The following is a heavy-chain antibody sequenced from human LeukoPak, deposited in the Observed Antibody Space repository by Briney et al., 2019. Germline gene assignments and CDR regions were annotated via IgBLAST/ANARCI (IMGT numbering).Heavy chain of an antibody. CDR1: GFTISSYA. D-gene: IGHD6-19*01. CDR2: ISGSGGST. J-gene: IGHJ4*02. V-gene: IGHV3-23*01. CDR3: AKSPYSSGWYAN. Sequence: GGSLRLSCAASGFTISSYAMSWVRQAPGKGLEWVSAISGSGGSTYYADSVKGRFTISRDNSKNTLYLQMNSLRAEDTAVYYCAKSPYSSGWYANWGQGTLVTVSS.